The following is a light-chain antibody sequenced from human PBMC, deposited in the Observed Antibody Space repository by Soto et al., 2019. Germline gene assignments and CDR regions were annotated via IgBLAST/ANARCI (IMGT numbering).Light chain of an antibody. V-gene: IGKV4-1*01. Sequence: DIVMTQSPDSLAVSLGERATINCKSSQSVLYSSNNKNYLAWYQQKPGQPPKLLIYWASTRESGVPHRFSGSGSGTDFTLTISSLQAEDVAVYYCQQYYSTSAGTFGQGTKVEIK. CDR1: QSVLYSSNNKNY. CDR2: WAS. J-gene: IGKJ1*01. CDR3: QQYYSTSAGT.